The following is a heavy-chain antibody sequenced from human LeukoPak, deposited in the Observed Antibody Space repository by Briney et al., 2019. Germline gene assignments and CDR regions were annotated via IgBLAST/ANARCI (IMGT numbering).Heavy chain of an antibody. V-gene: IGHV1-69*06. J-gene: IGHJ4*02. CDR1: GGTFSSYA. Sequence: GASVKVSCKASGGTFSSYAISWVRQAPGQGLEWMGGIIPIFGTANYAQKFQGRVTITADKSTGTAYMELSSLRSEDTAVYYCATAMVRGVMGYFDYWGQGTLVTVSS. D-gene: IGHD3-10*01. CDR3: ATAMVRGVMGYFDY. CDR2: IIPIFGTA.